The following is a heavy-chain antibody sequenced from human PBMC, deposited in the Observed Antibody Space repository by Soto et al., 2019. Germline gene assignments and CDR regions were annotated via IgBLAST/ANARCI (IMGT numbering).Heavy chain of an antibody. CDR3: AKDLGYCSGGSCYGNWFDP. Sequence: PSETLSLTCTVSGGSISSGGYYWSWIRQHPGKSLEWIGYIYYSGSTYYNPSLKSRVTISVDTSKNQFSLKLSSVTAADTAVYYCAKDLGYCSGGSCYGNWFDPWGQGTLVTVSS. J-gene: IGHJ5*02. CDR1: GGSISSGGYY. CDR2: IYYSGST. D-gene: IGHD2-15*01. V-gene: IGHV4-31*03.